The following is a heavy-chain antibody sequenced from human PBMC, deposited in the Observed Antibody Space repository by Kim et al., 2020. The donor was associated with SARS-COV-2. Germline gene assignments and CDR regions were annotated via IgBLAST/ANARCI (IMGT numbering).Heavy chain of an antibody. J-gene: IGHJ4*02. D-gene: IGHD3-3*01. Sequence: KGRCTNSRDNAKNSLYLQMNSLRDEETAVYYCARDLDYDFWSGYAKTFDYWGQGTLVTVSS. V-gene: IGHV3-48*02. CDR3: ARDLDYDFWSGYAKTFDY.